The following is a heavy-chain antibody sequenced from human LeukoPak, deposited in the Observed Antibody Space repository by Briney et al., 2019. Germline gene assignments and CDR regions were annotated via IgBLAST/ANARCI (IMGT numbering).Heavy chain of an antibody. CDR1: EYTFSDSY. J-gene: IGHJ4*02. CDR3: ARSPLYCSATSCYTIDS. Sequence: ASVEVSFNASEYTFSDSYMHWVRQAPGQGLERMGWINPNTGVTKYAQKFQGRITVTRATSIRTVYMELTSLRSDDTALYYCARSPLYCSATSCYTIDSWGPGTLVTVSS. D-gene: IGHD2-2*02. V-gene: IGHV1-2*02. CDR2: INPNTGVT.